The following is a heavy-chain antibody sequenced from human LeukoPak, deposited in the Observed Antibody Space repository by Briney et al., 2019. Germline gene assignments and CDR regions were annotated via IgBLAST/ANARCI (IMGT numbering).Heavy chain of an antibody. CDR2: INHSGST. CDR1: GGSFSGYY. V-gene: IGHV4-34*01. D-gene: IGHD3-10*01. CDR3: ARGDGSGSGRWFDP. Sequence: SETLSLTCAVYGGSFSGYYWSWIRQPPGKGLEWIGEINHSGSTSYNPSLKGRVTISVDRSKNQFSLNLNFVTAADTALYYCARGDGSGSGRWFDPWGQGTLITVSS. J-gene: IGHJ5*02.